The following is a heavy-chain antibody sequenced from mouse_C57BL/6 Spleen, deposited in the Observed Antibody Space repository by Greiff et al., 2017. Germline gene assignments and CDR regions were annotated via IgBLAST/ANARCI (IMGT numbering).Heavy chain of an antibody. CDR2: IWSGGST. J-gene: IGHJ4*01. CDR3: ARKGIYYGNWEAMDY. D-gene: IGHD2-1*01. CDR1: GFSLTSYG. V-gene: IGHV2-2*01. Sequence: QVQLKESGPGLVQPSQSLSITCTVSGFSLTSYGVHWVRQSPGKGLEWLGVIWSGGSTDYNAAFISRLSISKDNSKSQVFFKMNSLQADDTAIYYCARKGIYYGNWEAMDYWGQGTSVTVSS.